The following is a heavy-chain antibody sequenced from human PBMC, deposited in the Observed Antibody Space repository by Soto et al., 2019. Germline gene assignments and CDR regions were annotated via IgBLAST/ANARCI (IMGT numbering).Heavy chain of an antibody. CDR1: GFTFTSYA. J-gene: IGHJ4*02. CDR2: VSRGGST. V-gene: IGHV3-23*01. CDR3: AKRRGAGGHFDY. D-gene: IGHD2-15*01. Sequence: GGSLRLSCAASGFTFTSYAMGWVRQAPGKGLECVSVVSRGGSTHYADSVTGRFIVSRDNSKNTVSLQMNSLRADDTAVYYCAKRRGAGGHFDYWGQGALVTVSS.